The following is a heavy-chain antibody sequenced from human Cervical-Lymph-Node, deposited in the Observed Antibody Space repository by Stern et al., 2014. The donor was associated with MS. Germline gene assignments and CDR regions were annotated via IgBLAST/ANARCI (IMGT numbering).Heavy chain of an antibody. V-gene: IGHV1-46*01. Sequence: VQLVQSGAEVKKPGASVKVSCKASVYTFTSYYMHWVRQAPGQGLEWMGIINPSGGSTSYAQKFQGRVTMTRDTSTSTVYMELSSLRSEDTAVYYCARGVIVVVPAAIEDWLDPWGQGTLVTVSS. J-gene: IGHJ5*02. CDR1: VYTFTSYY. CDR2: INPSGGST. CDR3: ARGVIVVVPAAIEDWLDP. D-gene: IGHD2-2*02.